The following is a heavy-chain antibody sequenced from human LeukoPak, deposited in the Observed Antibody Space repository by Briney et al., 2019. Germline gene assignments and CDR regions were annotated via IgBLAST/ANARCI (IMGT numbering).Heavy chain of an antibody. D-gene: IGHD1-26*01. V-gene: IGHV4-61*02. Sequence: SQTLSLTCTVSGGSISSGSYYWSWIRQPAGKGLEWIGRIYTSGSTNYNPSLKSRVTISVDTSKNQFSLKLSSVTAADTAVYYCARDLYSGSYDAFDIWGQGTMVTVSS. CDR3: ARDLYSGSYDAFDI. CDR1: GGSISSGSYY. CDR2: IYTSGST. J-gene: IGHJ3*02.